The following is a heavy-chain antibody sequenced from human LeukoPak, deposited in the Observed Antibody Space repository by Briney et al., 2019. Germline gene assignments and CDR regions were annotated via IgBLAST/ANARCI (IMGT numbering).Heavy chain of an antibody. Sequence: SETLSLTCTVSGGSISSSSYYWGWICQPPGKGLEWIGSIYYSGSTYYNPSLKSRVTISVDTSKNQFSLKLSSVTAADTAVYYCASFHGGVTIFSYMDVWGKGTTVTVSS. J-gene: IGHJ6*03. V-gene: IGHV4-39*01. CDR1: GGSISSSSYY. CDR2: IYYSGST. CDR3: ASFHGGVTIFSYMDV. D-gene: IGHD3-3*01.